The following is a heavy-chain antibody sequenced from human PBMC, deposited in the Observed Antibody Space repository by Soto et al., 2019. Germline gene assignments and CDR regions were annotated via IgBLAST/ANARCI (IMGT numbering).Heavy chain of an antibody. V-gene: IGHV1-69*01. CDR2: IIPIFGTA. Sequence: QVQLVQSGAEVKKPGSSVKVSCKASGGTFSSYAISWVRQAPGQGLEWMGGIIPIFGTANYAQKFQGRVTITADESTSQAYMELSSLRFEGTAVYYCARAAGGLQLNRYYFDYWGQGTLVTVSS. J-gene: IGHJ4*02. D-gene: IGHD4-4*01. CDR1: GGTFSSYA. CDR3: ARAAGGLQLNRYYFDY.